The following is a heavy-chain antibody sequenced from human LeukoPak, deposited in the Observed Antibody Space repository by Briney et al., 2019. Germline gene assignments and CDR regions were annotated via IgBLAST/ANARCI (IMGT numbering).Heavy chain of an antibody. CDR2: ISGSGGSA. Sequence: GGSLRLSCAASGFTFSSYAMSWVRQAPGKGLEWVSSISGSGGSAYYADSVKGRFTISRDNSKSTLYLQMNSLRAEDTAVYYRAKRKGSAFDIWGQGTMVTVSS. CDR1: GFTFSSYA. CDR3: AKRKGSAFDI. V-gene: IGHV3-23*01. J-gene: IGHJ3*02. D-gene: IGHD3-10*01.